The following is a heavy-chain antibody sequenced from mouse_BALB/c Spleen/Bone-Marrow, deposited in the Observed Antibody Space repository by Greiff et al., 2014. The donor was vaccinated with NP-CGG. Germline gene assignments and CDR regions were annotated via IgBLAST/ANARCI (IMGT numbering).Heavy chain of an antibody. CDR3: ARELGAWFDY. D-gene: IGHD4-1*01. CDR1: GFSFTSYG. CDR2: IWAGGSA. Sequence: VQLVESGPGLVAPSQCLSITCTVSGFSFTSYGVHWVRQPPGKGLEWLGIIWAGGSANYYAAIMSRLSISKYNSKSQVFLKMNSLQTDDTARDYCARELGAWFDYWGQGTLVTVSA. V-gene: IGHV2-9*02. J-gene: IGHJ3*01.